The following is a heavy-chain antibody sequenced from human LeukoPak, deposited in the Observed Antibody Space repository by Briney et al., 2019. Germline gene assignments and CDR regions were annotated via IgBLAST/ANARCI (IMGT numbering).Heavy chain of an antibody. D-gene: IGHD2-2*01. J-gene: IGHJ4*02. CDR2: INSDGSST. V-gene: IGHV3-74*01. Sequence: PGGSLRLSCAASGFTFSSYWMHWVRQAPGKGLVWVSRINSDGSSTSYADSVKGRFTISRDNAKNTLYLQMNSLRAEYTAVYYCARDPYCSSTSCHSTGGDYWGQGTLVTVSS. CDR3: ARDPYCSSTSCHSTGGDY. CDR1: GFTFSSYW.